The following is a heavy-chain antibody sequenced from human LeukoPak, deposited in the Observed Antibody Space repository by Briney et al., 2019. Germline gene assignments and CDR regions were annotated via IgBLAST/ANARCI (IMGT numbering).Heavy chain of an antibody. CDR2: IYYSGST. D-gene: IGHD3-22*01. V-gene: IGHV4-59*01. CDR1: GDSITNYY. Sequence: PSETLSLTCTVSGDSITNYYWSWIRQPPGKGLEWIGHIYYSGSTNFNPSLKSRVTLSVDTSKNQFSLKLTSVTAADTAVYYCARATYHYDSSGPALESWGQGTLVTVSS. CDR3: ARATYHYDSSGPALES. J-gene: IGHJ4*02.